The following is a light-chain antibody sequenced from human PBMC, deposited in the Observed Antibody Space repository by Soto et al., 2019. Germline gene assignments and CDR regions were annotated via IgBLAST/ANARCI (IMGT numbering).Light chain of an antibody. V-gene: IGKV3-20*01. CDR3: EQYGGSPLS. J-gene: IGKJ3*01. CDR2: AAS. Sequence: EIVLTQSPGTLSLSPGERATLSCRASQSLGSRKLAWYQQKPGQAPRLLIHAASTRATGIPDRFSGSGSGTDFTLTINSLEPEDFAVYFCEQYGGSPLSFGPGTKVDVK. CDR1: QSLGSRK.